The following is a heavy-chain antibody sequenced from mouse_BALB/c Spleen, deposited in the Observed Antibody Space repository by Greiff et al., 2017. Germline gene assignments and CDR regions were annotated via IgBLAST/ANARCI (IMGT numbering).Heavy chain of an antibody. CDR2: IWGDGST. J-gene: IGHJ4*01. CDR1: GFSLTGYG. CDR3: ARDRGDYYGSSFYYAMDY. Sequence: VKLVESGPGLVAPSQSLSITCTVSGFSLTGYGVNWVRQPPGKGLEWLGMIWGDGSTDYNSALKSRLSISKDNSKSQVFLKMNSLQTDDTARYYCARDRGDYYGSSFYYAMDYWGQGTSVTVSS. D-gene: IGHD1-1*01. V-gene: IGHV2-6-7*01.